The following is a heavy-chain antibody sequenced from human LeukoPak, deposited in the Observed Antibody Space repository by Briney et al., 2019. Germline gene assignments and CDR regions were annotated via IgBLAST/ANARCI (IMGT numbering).Heavy chain of an antibody. CDR1: GFTFSSYE. CDR3: AGIYSSGWSGMWVFDI. D-gene: IGHD6-19*01. CDR2: ISSSGSTI. J-gene: IGHJ3*02. V-gene: IGHV3-48*03. Sequence: PGGSLRLSCAASGFTFSSYEMNWVRQAPGKGPEWVSYISSSGSTIYYADSVKGRFTISRDNAKNSLYLQMNSLRAEDTAVYYCAGIYSSGWSGMWVFDIWGQGTMVTVSS.